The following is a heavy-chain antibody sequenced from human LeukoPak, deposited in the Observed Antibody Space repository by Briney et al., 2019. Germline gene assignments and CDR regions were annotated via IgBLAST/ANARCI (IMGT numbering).Heavy chain of an antibody. CDR2: ISYDGTNK. CDR3: TKEGVSPVTTIRGTNFPGAFDI. J-gene: IGHJ3*02. CDR1: GFTFSSYG. V-gene: IGHV3-30*18. D-gene: IGHD4/OR15-4a*01. Sequence: GGSLRLSCAASGFTFSSYGMHWVRQAPGKGLAWVAVISYDGTNKYYADSVKGRFTISRDNSKNTVFLQMNSLRAEDTAVYYRTKEGVSPVTTIRGTNFPGAFDIWGQGTMVTVSS.